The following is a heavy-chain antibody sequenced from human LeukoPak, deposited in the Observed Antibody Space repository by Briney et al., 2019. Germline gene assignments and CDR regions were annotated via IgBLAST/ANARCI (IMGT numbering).Heavy chain of an antibody. Sequence: GASVKVSCKASGYIFTNYGITWVRQAPGQGLEWMGWISADNGDTKYAQKVQGRVTMTTDTSTSTAYMELRSLRSDDTAVYYCARDGYKETLSFDPWGQETLVTVSS. D-gene: IGHD5-24*01. V-gene: IGHV1-18*01. CDR2: ISADNGDT. J-gene: IGHJ5*02. CDR3: ARDGYKETLSFDP. CDR1: GYIFTNYG.